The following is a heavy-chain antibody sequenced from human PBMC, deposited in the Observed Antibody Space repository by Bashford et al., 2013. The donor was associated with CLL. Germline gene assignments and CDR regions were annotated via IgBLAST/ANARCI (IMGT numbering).Heavy chain of an antibody. D-gene: IGHD3-10*01. CDR3: GRLPLTMIRGVVDY. V-gene: IGHV4-61*02. CDR1: GGSISSGTHY. CDR2: IYSSGSP. J-gene: IGHJ4*02. Sequence: SETLSLTCTVSGGSISSGTHYWSWVRQPAGKGLEWIGRIYSSGSPTYNPSLKSRVVMSVDTSKNQFSLKLSSVTAADTSIYYCGRLPLTMIRGVVDYWGQGTLVTVSS.